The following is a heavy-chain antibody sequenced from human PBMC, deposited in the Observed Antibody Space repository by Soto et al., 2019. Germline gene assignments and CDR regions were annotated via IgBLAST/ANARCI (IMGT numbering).Heavy chain of an antibody. CDR2: INHSGST. CDR1: GGSFSGYY. D-gene: IGHD6-13*01. J-gene: IGHJ4*02. Sequence: SETLSLTCAVYGGSFSGYYWSWIRQPPGKGLEWIGEINHSGSTNYNPSLKSRVTISVDTSKNQFSLKLSSVTAADTAVYYCARSSSARDYWGQGTLVTVSS. CDR3: ARSSSARDY. V-gene: IGHV4-34*01.